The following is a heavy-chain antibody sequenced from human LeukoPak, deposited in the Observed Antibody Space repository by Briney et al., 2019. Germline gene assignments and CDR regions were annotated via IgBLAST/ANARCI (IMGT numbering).Heavy chain of an antibody. D-gene: IGHD6-13*01. CDR1: GYTFSSYT. Sequence: PGGSLRLSCAASGYTFSSYTMHCVRQAPGRGLEWVALISYDGNNKYYADSVKGRFTISRDNSKNTLYLQMNSLRAEDTAVYYCARAKQQLVPSYDYWGQGTLVTVSS. J-gene: IGHJ4*02. CDR2: ISYDGNNK. V-gene: IGHV3-30-3*01. CDR3: ARAKQQLVPSYDY.